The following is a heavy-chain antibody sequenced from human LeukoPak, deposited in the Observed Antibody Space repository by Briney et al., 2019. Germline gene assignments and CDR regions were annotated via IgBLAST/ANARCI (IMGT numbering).Heavy chain of an antibody. Sequence: GASVKVSCKASGYTFTGYYMHWVRQAPGQGLEWMGWINPNSGGTNYAQKFQGRVTMTRDTSISTAYMELSRLRSDDTAVYYRARVRVFFAVDAFDIWGQGTMVTVSS. CDR3: ARVRVFFAVDAFDI. CDR2: INPNSGGT. J-gene: IGHJ3*02. D-gene: IGHD3-10*01. V-gene: IGHV1-2*02. CDR1: GYTFTGYY.